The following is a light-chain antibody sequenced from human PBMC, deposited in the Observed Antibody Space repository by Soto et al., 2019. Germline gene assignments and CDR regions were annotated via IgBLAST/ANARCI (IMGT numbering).Light chain of an antibody. CDR3: SSYAGSNNLV. Sequence: QSALTQPASASGSPGQSVTISCTGTSSDVGGYNYVSWYQQHPGKAPKLMIYEVSNRPSGVPNRFSGSKSGNTASLTISGLQAEDEADYYCSSYAGSNNLVFGGGTKLTVL. V-gene: IGLV2-8*01. CDR1: SSDVGGYNY. CDR2: EVS. J-gene: IGLJ2*01.